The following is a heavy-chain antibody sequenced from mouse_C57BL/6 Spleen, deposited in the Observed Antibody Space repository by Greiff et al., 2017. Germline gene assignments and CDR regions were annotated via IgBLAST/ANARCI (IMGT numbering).Heavy chain of an antibody. CDR2: INPNNGGT. V-gene: IGHV1-22*01. CDR3: AKDYDGRYYFDY. CDR1: GYTFTDYN. D-gene: IGHD2-4*01. Sequence: VQLKQSGPELVKPGASVKMSCKASGYTFTDYNMHWVKQSHGKSLEWIGYINPNNGGTSYNQKFKGKATLTVNKSSSTAYMELRSLTSEDSAVYYCAKDYDGRYYFDYWGQGTTLTVSS. J-gene: IGHJ2*01.